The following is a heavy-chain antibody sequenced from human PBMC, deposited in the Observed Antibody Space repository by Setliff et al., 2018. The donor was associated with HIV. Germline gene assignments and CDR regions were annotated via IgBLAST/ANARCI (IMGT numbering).Heavy chain of an antibody. D-gene: IGHD3-3*01. J-gene: IGHJ6*02. Sequence: SVKVSCKASGGTFSSYAVSWVRQAPGQGLEWMGAIIRVFETANYAQKFQGRVTITADESTSTAYMELSSLRSEDTAVYYCARVFSSYGMDVWGQGTTATVSS. CDR2: IIRVFETA. CDR1: GGTFSSYA. CDR3: ARVFSSYGMDV. V-gene: IGHV1-69*13.